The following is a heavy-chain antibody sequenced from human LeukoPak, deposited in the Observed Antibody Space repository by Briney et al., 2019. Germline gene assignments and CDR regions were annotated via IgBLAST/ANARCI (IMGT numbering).Heavy chain of an antibody. D-gene: IGHD3-10*01. Sequence: PSETLSLTCTVSGGSISSYYWSWIRQPAGKGLEWIGRIYTSGSTNYNPSLKSRVTISVDTSKNQFSLKLSSVTAADTAVYYCARGPPRAYYYGSGSYCFDYWGQGTLVTVSS. CDR2: IYTSGST. CDR1: GGSISSYY. J-gene: IGHJ4*02. V-gene: IGHV4-4*07. CDR3: ARGPPRAYYYGSGSYCFDY.